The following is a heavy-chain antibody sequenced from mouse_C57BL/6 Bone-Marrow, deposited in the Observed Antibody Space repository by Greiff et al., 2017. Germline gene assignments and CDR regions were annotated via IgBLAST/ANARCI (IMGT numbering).Heavy chain of an antibody. Sequence: EVQLVESGTVLARPGASVKMSCKTSGYTFTSYWMHWVKQRPGQGLEWIGAIYPGNSDTSYNQKFKGKAKLTAVTSASTAYMELSSLTNEDSAVYYFTRGYYEEAWFAYWGQGTLVTVSA. D-gene: IGHD1-1*01. CDR1: GYTFTSYW. CDR3: TRGYYEEAWFAY. CDR2: IYPGNSDT. V-gene: IGHV1-5*01. J-gene: IGHJ3*01.